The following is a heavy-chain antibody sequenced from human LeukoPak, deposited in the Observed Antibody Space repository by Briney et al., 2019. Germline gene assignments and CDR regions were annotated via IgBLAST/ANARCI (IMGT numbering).Heavy chain of an antibody. CDR2: ISGSGGST. D-gene: IGHD5-18*01. CDR3: AKFNAVHSYGYESFDY. Sequence: PGGSLRLSCAASGFTFSSYAMSWVRQAPGKGLEWVSAISGSGGSTYYADSVKGRFTISRDNSKNTLYLQMNSLRAEDTAVYYCAKFNAVHSYGYESFDYWSQGTLVTVSS. V-gene: IGHV3-23*01. J-gene: IGHJ4*02. CDR1: GFTFSSYA.